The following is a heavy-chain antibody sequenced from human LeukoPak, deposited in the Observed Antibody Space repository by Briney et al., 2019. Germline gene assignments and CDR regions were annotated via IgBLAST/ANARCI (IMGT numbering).Heavy chain of an antibody. D-gene: IGHD4-17*01. V-gene: IGHV1-2*02. J-gene: IGHJ4*02. Sequence: ASVKVSCKASGYTFTGYYIHWVRQAPGQGLEWMGWINPNSGGTSYAQKFQGRVTMTRDTSISTAYMELRRLRSDDSAVYSCARGDYGDYLGYYFDYWSQGTLVTVSS. CDR2: INPNSGGT. CDR3: ARGDYGDYLGYYFDY. CDR1: GYTFTGYY.